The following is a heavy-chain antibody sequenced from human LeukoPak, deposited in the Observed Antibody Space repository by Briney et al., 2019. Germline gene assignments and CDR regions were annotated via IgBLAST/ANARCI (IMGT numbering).Heavy chain of an antibody. CDR1: GFTFDNYA. CDR3: TRSSGWYNYFDY. CDR2: ITWNSGSI. J-gene: IGHJ4*02. Sequence: PGGSLRLSCAASGFTFDNYAMHWVRQAPGKRLEWVSGITWNSGSIAYADSVRGRFTISRDNAKKLLYLQMNSLNAEDVALYYCTRSSGWYNYFDYWGQGTLVTVSS. V-gene: IGHV3-9*03. D-gene: IGHD6-19*01.